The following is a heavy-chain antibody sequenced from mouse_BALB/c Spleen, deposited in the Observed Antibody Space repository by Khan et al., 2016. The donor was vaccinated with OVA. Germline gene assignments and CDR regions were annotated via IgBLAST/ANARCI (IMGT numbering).Heavy chain of an antibody. CDR1: GYSITSDYA. D-gene: IGHD1-1*01. CDR2: ISYSGNT. V-gene: IGHV3-2*02. J-gene: IGHJ2*01. CDR3: ARIYGGDFDY. Sequence: VQQKESGPGLVKPSQSLSLTCTVTGYSITSDYAWNWIRQFPGNKLEWMGYISYSGNTKYNPSLKSRIFITRDTSKNQFFLQLNSVTTEDTATYYCARIYGGDFDYWGQGTTLTVSS.